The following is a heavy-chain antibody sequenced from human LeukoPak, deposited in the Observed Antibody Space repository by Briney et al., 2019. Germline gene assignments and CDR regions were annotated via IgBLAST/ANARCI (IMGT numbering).Heavy chain of an antibody. D-gene: IGHD5-18*01. CDR1: GFTVSSNY. CDR3: ARSSRGYSYGDSDY. Sequence: GGSLRLSCAASGFTVSSNYMSWVRQAPGKGLEWVSVIYSGGSTYYADSVKGRFTISRHNSKNTLYLQMNSLRAEDTAVYYCARSSRGYSYGDSDYWGQGTLVTVSS. J-gene: IGHJ4*02. V-gene: IGHV3-53*04. CDR2: IYSGGST.